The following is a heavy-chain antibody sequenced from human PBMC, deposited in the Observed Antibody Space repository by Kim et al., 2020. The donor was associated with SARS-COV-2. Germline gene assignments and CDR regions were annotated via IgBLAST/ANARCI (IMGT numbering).Heavy chain of an antibody. CDR3: ARAIRIGCHFDY. J-gene: IGHJ4*02. V-gene: IGHV4-59*01. Sequence: NYNPSLKSRVTISVDTSKNQFSLKLSSVTAADTAVYYCARAIRIGCHFDYWGQGTLVTVSS.